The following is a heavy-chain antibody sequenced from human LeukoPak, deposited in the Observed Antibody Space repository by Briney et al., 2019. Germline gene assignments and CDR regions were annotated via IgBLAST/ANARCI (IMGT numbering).Heavy chain of an antibody. Sequence: SVKVSCKASGGTFSSYAISWVRQAPGQGLEWMGGIIPIFGTANYAQKFQGRVRITADESTSTAYMELSSLRSEDTAVYYCASYGDYVYFDYWGQGTLVTVSS. CDR2: IIPIFGTA. D-gene: IGHD4-17*01. J-gene: IGHJ4*02. CDR3: ASYGDYVYFDY. CDR1: GGTFSSYA. V-gene: IGHV1-69*13.